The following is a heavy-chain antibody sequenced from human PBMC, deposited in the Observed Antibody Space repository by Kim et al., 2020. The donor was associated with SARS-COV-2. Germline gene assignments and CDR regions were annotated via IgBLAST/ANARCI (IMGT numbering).Heavy chain of an antibody. D-gene: IGHD7-27*01. CDR3: SRDSWASPDY. Sequence: GGSLRLSCAASGFTFSDYWMHWVRQAPGKGLVSVSRIKGDGTNIGYADSVKGRFTISRDNAKNTLYLQMNSLRAEDTAIYYFSRDSWASPDYWGQGTLVT. CDR2: IKGDGTNI. CDR1: GFTFSDYW. J-gene: IGHJ4*02. V-gene: IGHV3-74*01.